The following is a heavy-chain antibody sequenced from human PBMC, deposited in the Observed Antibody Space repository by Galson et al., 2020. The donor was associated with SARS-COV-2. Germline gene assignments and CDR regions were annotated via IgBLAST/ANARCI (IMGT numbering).Heavy chain of an antibody. D-gene: IGHD3-9*01. V-gene: IGHV3-48*04. CDR3: ARDPVMGYDILTGYYPLDY. J-gene: IGHJ4*02. CDR1: GFTFSSYS. Sequence: GESLKISCAASGFTFSSYSMNWVRQAPGKGLEWVSYISSSSSTIYYADSVKGRFTISRDNAKNSLYLQMNSLRAEDTAVYYCARDPVMGYDILTGYYPLDYWGQGTRVTVSS. CDR2: ISSSSSTI.